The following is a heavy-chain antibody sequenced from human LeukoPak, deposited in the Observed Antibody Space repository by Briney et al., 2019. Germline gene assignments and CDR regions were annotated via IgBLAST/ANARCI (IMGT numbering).Heavy chain of an antibody. CDR3: ARELSVLEWLNWFDP. D-gene: IGHD3-3*01. CDR1: GFTFSDFW. V-gene: IGHV3-7*01. J-gene: IGHJ5*02. CDR2: IKEDGTEK. Sequence: GGSLRLSCAGSGFTFSDFWMTWVRQTPGKGLEWVANIKEDGTEKNLVDSVKGRFTISRDNAKNSLYLQMNSLRAEDTAVYYCARELSVLEWLNWFDPWGQGTLVTVSS.